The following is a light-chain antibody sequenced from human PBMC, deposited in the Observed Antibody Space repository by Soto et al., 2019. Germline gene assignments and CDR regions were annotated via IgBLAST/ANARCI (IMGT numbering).Light chain of an antibody. V-gene: IGKV4-1*01. Sequence: DIVMTQSPDSLAVSLGEMATLNCRSSHMFWYTSNNKNYLAWYRQKPGQPPKLLIYWASTRESGVPDRFSGSGSGTDFTLTISSLQAEDVAVYYCQQYYSTPITFGQGTRLEIK. CDR1: HMFWYTSNNKNY. CDR2: WAS. CDR3: QQYYSTPIT. J-gene: IGKJ5*01.